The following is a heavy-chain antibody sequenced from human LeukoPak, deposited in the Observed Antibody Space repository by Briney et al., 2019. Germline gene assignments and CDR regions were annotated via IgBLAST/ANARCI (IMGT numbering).Heavy chain of an antibody. V-gene: IGHV1-46*03. J-gene: IGHJ4*02. CDR3: ALTMVRGVEFDY. CDR1: GYTFTGYY. D-gene: IGHD3-10*01. Sequence: ASVKVSCKASGYTFTGYYMHWVRQAPGQGLEWMGIINPSGGSTSYAQKFQGRVTMTRDTSTSTVYMELSSLRSEDTAVYYCALTMVRGVEFDYWGQGTLVTVSS. CDR2: INPSGGST.